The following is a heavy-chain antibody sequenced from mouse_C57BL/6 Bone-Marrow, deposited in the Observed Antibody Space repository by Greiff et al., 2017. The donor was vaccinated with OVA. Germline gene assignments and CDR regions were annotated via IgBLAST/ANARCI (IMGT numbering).Heavy chain of an antibody. CDR2: IDPETGGT. J-gene: IGHJ2*01. D-gene: IGHD2-5*01. CDR1: GYTFTDYE. CDR3: TRSYSNYGDFDY. V-gene: IGHV1-15*01. Sequence: VQLQQSGAELVRPGASVTLSCKASGYTFTDYEMHWVKQTPVHGLEWIGAIDPETGGTAYNQKFKGKAILTADKSSSTASMELRSLTSVDSAGYYFTRSYSNYGDFDYWGQGTTLTVSS.